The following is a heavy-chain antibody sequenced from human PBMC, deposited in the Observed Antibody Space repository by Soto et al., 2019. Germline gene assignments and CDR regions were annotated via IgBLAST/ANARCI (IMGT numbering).Heavy chain of an antibody. D-gene: IGHD3-22*01. CDR3: ARRLYYDSSGFEGDGMDV. V-gene: IGHV4-34*01. Sequence: TSETLSLTCAVYGGSFSGYYWSWIRQPPGKGLEWIGEINHSGSTNYNPSLKSRVTISVDTSKNQFSLKLSSVTAADTAVYYCARRLYYDSSGFEGDGMDVWGQGTTVTVSS. J-gene: IGHJ6*02. CDR2: INHSGST. CDR1: GGSFSGYY.